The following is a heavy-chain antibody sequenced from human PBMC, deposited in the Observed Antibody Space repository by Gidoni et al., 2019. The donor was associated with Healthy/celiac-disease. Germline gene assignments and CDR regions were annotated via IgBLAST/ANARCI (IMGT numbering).Heavy chain of an antibody. CDR2: ISWNSGSI. J-gene: IGHJ6*02. CDR1: GFTFDDYA. Sequence: EVQLVESGGGLVQPGRSLRLSCAASGFTFDDYAMHWVRQAPGKGLEWVSGISWNSGSIGYADSVKGRFTISRDNAKNSLYLQMNSLRAEDTALYYCAKDIRYYDILTGPQVPDYYGMDVWGQGTTVTVSS. V-gene: IGHV3-9*01. D-gene: IGHD3-9*01. CDR3: AKDIRYYDILTGPQVPDYYGMDV.